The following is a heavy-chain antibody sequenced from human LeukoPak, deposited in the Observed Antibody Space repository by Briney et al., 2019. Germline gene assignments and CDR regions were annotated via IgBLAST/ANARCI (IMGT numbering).Heavy chain of an antibody. D-gene: IGHD6-13*01. CDR1: GFTFDDYA. Sequence: AGGSLRLSCAASGFTFDDYAMHWVRQAPGKGLEWVSGISWNSGSIGYADSVKGRFTISRDNAKNSLYLQMNSLRAEDTAVYYCARVIAAAGADAFDIWGQGTMVTVSS. CDR2: ISWNSGSI. J-gene: IGHJ3*02. V-gene: IGHV3-9*01. CDR3: ARVIAAAGADAFDI.